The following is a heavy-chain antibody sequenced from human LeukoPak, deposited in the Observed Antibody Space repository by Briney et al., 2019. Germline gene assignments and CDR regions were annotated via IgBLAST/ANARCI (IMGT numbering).Heavy chain of an antibody. Sequence: PSETLSLTCTVSGGSISSSSYYWGWIRQPPGKGLEWIGRIYYSGSTYYNPSLKSRVTISVDTSKNQFSLKLSSVTAADTAVYYCARDLGDLYYDFWSGYSSNNWFDPWGQGTLVTVSS. V-gene: IGHV4-39*07. J-gene: IGHJ5*02. CDR3: ARDLGDLYYDFWSGYSSNNWFDP. D-gene: IGHD3-3*01. CDR2: IYYSGST. CDR1: GGSISSSSYY.